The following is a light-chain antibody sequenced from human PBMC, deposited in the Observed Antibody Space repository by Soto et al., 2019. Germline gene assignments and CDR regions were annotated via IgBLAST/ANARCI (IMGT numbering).Light chain of an antibody. J-gene: IGLJ2*01. Sequence: HSALTQPPSASGSPGQSVTISCTGTSSDVGGYNCVSWYQQHPGKAPQLMIYEVTKRPSGVPDRFSGSKSGNTASLTVSGLQAEDEADYYCSSYAGSNTVLFGGGTKVTVL. CDR1: SSDVGGYNC. V-gene: IGLV2-8*01. CDR3: SSYAGSNTVL. CDR2: EVT.